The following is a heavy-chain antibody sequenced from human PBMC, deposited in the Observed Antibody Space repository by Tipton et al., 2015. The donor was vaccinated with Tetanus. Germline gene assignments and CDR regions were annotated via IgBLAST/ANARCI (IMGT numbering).Heavy chain of an antibody. CDR2: IYPGHSYT. CDR3: AGAHCTGGVWNFDF. D-gene: IGHD2-8*02. J-gene: IGHJ4*02. Sequence: QLVQSGGEVKKPGEFLKISCKGSGYIFNNYWIGWVRQKPGKGLEWMGIIYPGHSYTRYSTSLQGQVTIPVDKSINTASLQWSSLKASDTSIFCCAGAHCTGGVWNFDFWGQGALVTVAS. CDR1: GYIFNNYW. V-gene: IGHV5-51*01.